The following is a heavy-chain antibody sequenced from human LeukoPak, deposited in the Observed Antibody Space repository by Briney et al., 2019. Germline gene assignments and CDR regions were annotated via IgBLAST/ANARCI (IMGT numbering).Heavy chain of an antibody. Sequence: GGSLRLSCATSGFTFSNYWMSWVRQASGKGLEWVANIKQDGSEKYYVDSVKGRFTISRDNAENSLYLQMNSLRVEDTAVYYCARGVGYCSSSTCRDYYYMDVWGKGTTVTVSS. D-gene: IGHD2-2*01. CDR3: ARGVGYCSSSTCRDYYYMDV. V-gene: IGHV3-7*01. CDR2: IKQDGSEK. J-gene: IGHJ6*03. CDR1: GFTFSNYW.